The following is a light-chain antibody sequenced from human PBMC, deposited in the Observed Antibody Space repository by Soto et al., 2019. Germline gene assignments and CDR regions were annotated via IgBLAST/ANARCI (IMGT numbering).Light chain of an antibody. CDR1: QSVSSSY. CDR3: HQRSKWPLT. V-gene: IGKV3D-20*02. CDR2: DAS. Sequence: EIVLTQSPGTLSLSPGARAPLSCRASQSVSSSYLAWYQQKPGQAPRLLIYDASNRATGIPARFSGSGSGTDFTLTISSLDPEDSAVYYCHQRSKWPLTFGGGTKVDIK. J-gene: IGKJ4*01.